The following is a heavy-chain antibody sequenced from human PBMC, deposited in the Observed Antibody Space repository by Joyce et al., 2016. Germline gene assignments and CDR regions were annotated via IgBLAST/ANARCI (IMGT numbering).Heavy chain of an antibody. CDR1: GFTFSDSW. CDR3: VRDNYWSVDY. Sequence: EVQLVESGGGLVQPGGCLRLSCVVSGFTFSDSWMHWVRQAPGKGLVWVSRIKRDASGTTYAESVKGRFTISRDNAKNTLHLQMNSLRADDTAVYYCVRDNYWSVDYWGQGTLVTVSS. V-gene: IGHV3-74*01. CDR2: IKRDASGT. D-gene: IGHD3-3*01. J-gene: IGHJ4*02.